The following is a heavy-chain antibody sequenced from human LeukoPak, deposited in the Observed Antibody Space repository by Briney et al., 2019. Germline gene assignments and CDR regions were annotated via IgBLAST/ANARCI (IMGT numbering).Heavy chain of an antibody. V-gene: IGHV4-34*01. CDR3: ARGPRGGGSPSNPSKRFDY. CDR2: INHSGST. D-gene: IGHD2-15*01. Sequence: PSETLSLTCAVYGGSFSGYYWSWSRQPPGSGLEWIGEINHSGSTNYNPSLKSRVTISVDTSKNQFSLKLSSVTAADTAVYYCARGPRGGGSPSNPSKRFDYWGQGTRVTVSS. CDR1: GGSFSGYY. J-gene: IGHJ4*02.